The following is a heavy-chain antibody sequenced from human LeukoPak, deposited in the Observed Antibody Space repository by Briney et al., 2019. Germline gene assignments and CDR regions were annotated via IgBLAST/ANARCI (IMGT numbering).Heavy chain of an antibody. CDR1: GFTFSSYA. CDR3: AKCPVAGTNWFDP. CDR2: ISGSGGST. Sequence: GGSLRLSCAASGFTFSSYAMSWVRQAPGKGLEWVSAISGSGGSTYCADSVKGRFTISRDNSKNTLYLQMNSLRAEDTAVYYCAKCPVAGTNWFDPWGQETLVTVSS. V-gene: IGHV3-23*01. J-gene: IGHJ5*02. D-gene: IGHD6-19*01.